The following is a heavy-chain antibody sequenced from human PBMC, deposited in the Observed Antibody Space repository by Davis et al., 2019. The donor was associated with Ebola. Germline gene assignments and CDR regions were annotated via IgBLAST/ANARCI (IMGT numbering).Heavy chain of an antibody. CDR1: GFTVSINY. CDR2: IYSCGST. J-gene: IGHJ6*02. V-gene: IGHV3-53*01. CDR3: ARVSCGGDCYSNYYGMDV. Sequence: GESLKISCASSGFTVSINYMSWVRQAPGKGLEWVSVIYSCGSTYYADSVKGRFTISRDNAKNSLYLQMNSLRAEDTAVYYCARVSCGGDCYSNYYGMDVWGQGTTVTFSS. D-gene: IGHD2-21*01.